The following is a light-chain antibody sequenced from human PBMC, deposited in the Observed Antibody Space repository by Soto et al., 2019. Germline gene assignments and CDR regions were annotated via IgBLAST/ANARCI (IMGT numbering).Light chain of an antibody. CDR2: DVS. CDR1: SSDVGGNNY. Sequence: QSALTQPRSVSGSPGQSVTISCTGTSSDVGGNNYVSWYQQRPGKAPKLMIYDVSERPSGVPDRFSASKSGNTASLTISGLQAEDEADYYCCSYAGTYTYVFATGTKVTVL. V-gene: IGLV2-11*01. J-gene: IGLJ1*01. CDR3: CSYAGTYTYV.